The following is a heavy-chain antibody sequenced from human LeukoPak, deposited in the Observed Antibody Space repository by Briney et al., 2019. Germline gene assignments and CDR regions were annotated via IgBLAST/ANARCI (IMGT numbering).Heavy chain of an antibody. CDR2: ISAYIGKT. Sequence: GASVKVSCKASGYTFTSYGISWVRQAPGQGLEWMGWISAYIGKTNYAQKFQGRITMTTDTSTSTAYMELRSLRSDETAVYYCVRVKRKSETYYHSSGYYYGYFDYWGEGTLVTVSS. CDR3: VRVKRKSETYYHSSGYYYGYFDY. V-gene: IGHV1-18*01. CDR1: GYTFTSYG. D-gene: IGHD3-22*01. J-gene: IGHJ4*02.